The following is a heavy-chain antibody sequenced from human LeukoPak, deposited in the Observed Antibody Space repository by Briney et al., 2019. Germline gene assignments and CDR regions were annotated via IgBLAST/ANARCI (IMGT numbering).Heavy chain of an antibody. CDR1: GYTFTGYY. V-gene: IGHV1-2*02. CDR2: INPNSGGT. J-gene: IGHJ5*02. D-gene: IGHD6-13*01. CDR3: ARGRMYYIAAAGRREFDP. Sequence: GASVKVSCKASGYTFTGYYMHWVRQAPGQGLEWMGWINPNSGGTNYAQKFQGRVTMTRDTSISTAYMELSRLRSDDTAVYYCARGRMYYIAAAGRREFDPWGQGTLVTVSS.